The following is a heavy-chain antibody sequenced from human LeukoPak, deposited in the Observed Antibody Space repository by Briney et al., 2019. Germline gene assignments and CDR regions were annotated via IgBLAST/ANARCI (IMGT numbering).Heavy chain of an antibody. D-gene: IGHD6-13*01. CDR3: AKVAISSTWNYYYYGMDV. V-gene: IGHV3-33*05. J-gene: IGHJ6*02. Sequence: GGSLRLSCAASGFGFSIFAMQWVRQAPGKGLEWVGAILYDGSNKYYADSVKGRFTISRDNSKNTLFLQMTTLRGEDTGVYYCAKVAISSTWNYYYYGMDVWGRGTTVTVSS. CDR1: GFGFSIFA. CDR2: ILYDGSNK.